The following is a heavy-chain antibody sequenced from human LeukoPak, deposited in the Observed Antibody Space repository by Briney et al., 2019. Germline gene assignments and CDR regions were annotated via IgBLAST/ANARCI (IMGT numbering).Heavy chain of an antibody. J-gene: IGHJ3*02. CDR2: IYPGDSDT. V-gene: IGHV5-51*01. CDR1: GSSFTSYW. CDR3: ASTREMATSDAFDI. Sequence: GESLKISCKGSGSSFTSYWIGWVRQMPVKGLEWMGIIYPGDSDTRYSPSFQGQVTISADKSISTAYLQWSSLKASDTAMYYCASTREMATSDAFDIWGQGTMVTVSS. D-gene: IGHD5-24*01.